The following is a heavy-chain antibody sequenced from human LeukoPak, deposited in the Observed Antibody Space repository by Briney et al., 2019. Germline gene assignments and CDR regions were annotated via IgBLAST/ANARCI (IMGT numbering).Heavy chain of an antibody. J-gene: IGHJ3*02. D-gene: IGHD6-19*01. CDR3: AKDSGIAVAGTLRAFDI. Sequence: SLRLSCAASGXTFSSYGMHWVRQAPGKGLEWVAVISYDGSNKYFADSVKGRFTISRDNSKNTLYLQMNSLRAEDTAVYYCAKDSGIAVAGTLRAFDIWGQGTMVTVSS. CDR2: ISYDGSNK. CDR1: GXTFSSYG. V-gene: IGHV3-30*18.